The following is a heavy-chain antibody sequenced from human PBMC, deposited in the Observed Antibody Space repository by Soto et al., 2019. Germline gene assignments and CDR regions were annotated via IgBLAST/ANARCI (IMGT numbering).Heavy chain of an antibody. V-gene: IGHV1-3*01. CDR2: INVDKSNT. Sequence: ASVKVSCKASGYTFTNYAIHWVRQAPGQRPEWMGWINVDKSNTKHSQKFQGRVTITRDAYASRAYMELSSLRSEDTAVYYCARDPAAAAYYFDSWGQGTLVTVSS. D-gene: IGHD6-13*01. J-gene: IGHJ4*02. CDR1: GYTFTNYA. CDR3: ARDPAAAAYYFDS.